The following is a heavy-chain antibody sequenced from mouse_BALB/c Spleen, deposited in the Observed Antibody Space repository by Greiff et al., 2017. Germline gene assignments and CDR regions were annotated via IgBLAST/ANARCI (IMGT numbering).Heavy chain of an antibody. CDR1: GFTFSSYA. D-gene: IGHD3-1*01. CDR3: ARLGPNNAMDY. Sequence: EVHLVESGGGLVKPGGSLKLSCAASGFTFSSYAMSWVRQTPEKRLEWVATISSGGSYTYYPDSVKGRFTISRDNAKNTLYLQMSSLRSEDTAMYYCARLGPNNAMDYWGQGTSVTVSS. J-gene: IGHJ4*01. V-gene: IGHV5-9-3*01. CDR2: ISSGGSYT.